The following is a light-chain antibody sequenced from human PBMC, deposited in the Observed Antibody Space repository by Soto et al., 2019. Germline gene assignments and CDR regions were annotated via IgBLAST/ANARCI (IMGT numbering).Light chain of an antibody. CDR2: RDN. V-gene: IGLV1-47*01. J-gene: IGLJ2*01. Sequence: QSVLTQPPSASGTPGQRVTISCSGSNSNVGTNNVYWYHQLPGAAPKVLIYRDNQRPSGVPDRFSGSKSGTSASLAISGLRSEDEADDYCATWDDSLRGPVFGGGTKLTVL. CDR3: ATWDDSLRGPV. CDR1: NSNVGTNN.